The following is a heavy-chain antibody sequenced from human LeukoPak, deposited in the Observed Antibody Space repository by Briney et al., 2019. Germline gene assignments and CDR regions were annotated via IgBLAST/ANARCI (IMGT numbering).Heavy chain of an antibody. Sequence: SETLSLTCTVSGDSISSSSYYWDWIRQPPGKGLEWIGTMYYTGSTYYNPSLKSRVTISVDTSTNQFSLKLRSVTAADTAVYYCARHNRDYYNSSPPKWGRGTLVTVSS. CDR1: GDSISSSSYY. J-gene: IGHJ4*02. CDR2: MYYTGST. D-gene: IGHD3-22*01. V-gene: IGHV4-39*01. CDR3: ARHNRDYYNSSPPK.